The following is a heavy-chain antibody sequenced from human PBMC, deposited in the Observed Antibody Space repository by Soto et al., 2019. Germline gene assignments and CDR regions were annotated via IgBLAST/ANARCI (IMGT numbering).Heavy chain of an antibody. D-gene: IGHD1-26*01. CDR1: GYTFTGHY. Sequence: ASVKVSCKASGYTFTGHYIHWVRQAPEEGPEWMGEIGPESGATRYAQKFQGRVTMSRDTSITTAYMELNNLSPDDTAVYYCGRGRSGQLVVFCWGRGPPVTVAS. V-gene: IGHV1-2*02. CDR3: GRGRSGQLVVFC. CDR2: IGPESGAT. J-gene: IGHJ4*02.